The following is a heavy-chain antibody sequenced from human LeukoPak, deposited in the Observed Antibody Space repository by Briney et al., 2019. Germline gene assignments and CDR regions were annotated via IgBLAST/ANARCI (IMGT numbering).Heavy chain of an antibody. D-gene: IGHD1-26*01. CDR1: GFTFSGAS. CDR3: ARGKWEVRFDN. J-gene: IGHJ4*02. CDR2: INHSGST. V-gene: IGHV4-34*01. Sequence: GSLRLSCAASGFTFSGASMNWIRQPPGKGLEWIGEINHSGSTNYNPSLTSRVTISVDTSKNQFSLKLSSVTAADTAVYYCARGKWEVRFDNWGQGTLVTVSS.